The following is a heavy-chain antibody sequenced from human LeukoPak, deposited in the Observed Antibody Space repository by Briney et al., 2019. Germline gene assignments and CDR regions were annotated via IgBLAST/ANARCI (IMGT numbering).Heavy chain of an antibody. D-gene: IGHD6-13*01. CDR1: GFTFSSYA. CDR2: ISYDGSNK. V-gene: IGHV3-30-3*01. CDR3: ARDTDSPYFEDGGRQAAAGTDYYYYYGMDV. J-gene: IGHJ6*02. Sequence: GGSLRLSCAASGFTFSSYAMPWVRQAPGKGLEWVAVISYDGSNKYYADSVKGRFTISRDNSKNTLYLQMNSLRAEDTAVYYCARDTDSPYFEDGGRQAAAGTDYYYYYGMDVWGQGTTVTVSS.